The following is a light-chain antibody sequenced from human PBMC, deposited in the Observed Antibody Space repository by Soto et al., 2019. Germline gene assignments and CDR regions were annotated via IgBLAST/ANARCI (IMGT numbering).Light chain of an antibody. CDR3: SSYTTSSTLV. J-gene: IGLJ3*02. V-gene: IGLV2-14*03. CDR2: DVT. Sequence: QSALTQPDSVSGSPGQSITISCTGTSSDVGAYNYVSWYQQLPDKAPKLMIYDVTYRPSGVSNRFSGSKSGNTASPTISGVQSEDEADYFCSSYTTSSTLVFGGGTKLTVL. CDR1: SSDVGAYNY.